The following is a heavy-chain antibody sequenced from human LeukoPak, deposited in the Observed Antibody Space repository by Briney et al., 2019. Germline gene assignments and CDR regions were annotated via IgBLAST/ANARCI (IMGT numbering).Heavy chain of an antibody. J-gene: IGHJ3*02. V-gene: IGHV4-4*07. Sequence: SETLSLTCTVSGGSISSYYWSWIRQPAGKGLEWIGRIYTSGSTNYNPSLKSRVTMSVDTSKNQFSLKLSSVTAADTAVYYCAREGGWGSSGDAFDIWGQGTMVTVSS. CDR2: IYTSGST. CDR3: AREGGWGSSGDAFDI. CDR1: GGSISSYY. D-gene: IGHD1-26*01.